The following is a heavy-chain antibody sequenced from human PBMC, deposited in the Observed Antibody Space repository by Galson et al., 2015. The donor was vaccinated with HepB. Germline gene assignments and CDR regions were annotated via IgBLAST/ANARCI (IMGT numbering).Heavy chain of an antibody. V-gene: IGHV3-74*01. Sequence: SLRLSCAASGFTFSSYWMHWVRQAPGKGLVWVSRINGDGSSAGYADSVKGRFTVSRDNAKNTLYLQMNSLRAEDTAVYYCAPDFDRANYWGQGTLVTVSS. D-gene: IGHD3-9*01. CDR2: INGDGSSA. CDR1: GFTFSSYW. J-gene: IGHJ4*02. CDR3: APDFDRANY.